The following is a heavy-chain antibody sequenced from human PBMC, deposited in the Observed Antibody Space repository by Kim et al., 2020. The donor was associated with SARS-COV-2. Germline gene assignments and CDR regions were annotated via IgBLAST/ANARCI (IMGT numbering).Heavy chain of an antibody. CDR2: ISYDGSNK. V-gene: IGHV3-30*18. CDR3: AKVSGSYYAYYYYGMDV. Sequence: GGSLRLSCAASGFTFSSYGMHWVRQAPGKGLEWVAVISYDGSNKYYADSVKGRFTISRDNSKNTLYLQMNSLRAEDTAVYYCAKVSGSYYAYYYYGMDVWGQGTTVTVSS. D-gene: IGHD1-26*01. CDR1: GFTFSSYG. J-gene: IGHJ6*02.